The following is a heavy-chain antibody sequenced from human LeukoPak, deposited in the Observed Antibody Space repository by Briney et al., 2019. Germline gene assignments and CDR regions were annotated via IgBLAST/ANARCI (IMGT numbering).Heavy chain of an antibody. Sequence: SETLSLTCTVSGVSISNYYWSWIRQPPGKGLKWIGYINYSGSTTYNPSLKSRVTISVDTSKNQFSLKLTSATAADTAVYYCARQAAANSIDYWGQGTVVTVSS. CDR3: ARQAAANSIDY. D-gene: IGHD2-2*01. V-gene: IGHV4-59*08. CDR2: INYSGST. CDR1: GVSISNYY. J-gene: IGHJ4*02.